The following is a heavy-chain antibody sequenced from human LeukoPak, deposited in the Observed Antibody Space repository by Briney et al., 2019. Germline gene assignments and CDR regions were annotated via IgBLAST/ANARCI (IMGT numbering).Heavy chain of an antibody. J-gene: IGHJ3*02. CDR2: IYWDDDK. D-gene: IGHD5-18*01. CDR1: GFSLSTSGVA. CDR3: AHSEDTALVHDAFDI. V-gene: IGHV2-5*02. Sequence: SGPTLVNPTQTLTLTCTFSGFSLSTSGVAVGWIRQPPGKALEWLALIYWDDDKRYSPSLKSRLSITRDTSKNQVVLTMTNMDPVDTATYYCAHSEDTALVHDAFDIWGQGTMVTVSS.